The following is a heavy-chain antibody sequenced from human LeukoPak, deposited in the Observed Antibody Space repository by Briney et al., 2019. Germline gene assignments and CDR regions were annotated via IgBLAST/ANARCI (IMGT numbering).Heavy chain of an antibody. CDR1: GGSISSYY. CDR3: ARELLWFGESL. Sequence: SETLSLTCTVSGGSISSYYWSWIRQPPGKGLEWIGYIYYSGSTNYNPSLKSRVTISVDTSKNQFSLKLSSVTAADTAVYYCARELLWFGESLWGQGTLVTVSS. V-gene: IGHV4-59*12. CDR2: IYYSGST. D-gene: IGHD3-10*01. J-gene: IGHJ4*02.